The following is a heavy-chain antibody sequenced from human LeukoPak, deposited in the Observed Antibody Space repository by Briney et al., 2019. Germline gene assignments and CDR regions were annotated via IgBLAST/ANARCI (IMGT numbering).Heavy chain of an antibody. J-gene: IGHJ4*02. Sequence: GGSLRLSCAVSGFTFSSYGMHWVRQAPGKGLAWVAVISYDGSNKYYADSVKGRFTISRDHSKNTLYLQMNSLSAENTAVYYFAKDAKQPTPHYNSTSCYGSPYFDYWGQGTLVTVSS. V-gene: IGHV3-30*18. D-gene: IGHD2-2*01. CDR1: GFTFSSYG. CDR2: ISYDGSNK. CDR3: AKDAKQPTPHYNSTSCYGSPYFDY.